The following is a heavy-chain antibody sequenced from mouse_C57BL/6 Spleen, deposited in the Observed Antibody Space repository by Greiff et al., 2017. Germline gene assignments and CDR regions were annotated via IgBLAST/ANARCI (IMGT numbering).Heavy chain of an antibody. CDR1: GYSFTDYE. Sequence: VQLQQSGAELVRPGASVTLSCKASGYSFTDYEMHWVKQTPVHGLEWIGAIDPETGGTAYNQKFKGKAILTADKSSSTAYMKLRSLTSEDSAVCYCTSFGSWFAYWGQGTLVTVSA. D-gene: IGHD2-2*01. CDR3: TSFGSWFAY. J-gene: IGHJ3*01. V-gene: IGHV1-15*01. CDR2: IDPETGGT.